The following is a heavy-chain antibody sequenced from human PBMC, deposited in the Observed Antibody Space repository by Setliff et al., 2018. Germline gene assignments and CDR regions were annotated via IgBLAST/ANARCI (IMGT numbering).Heavy chain of an antibody. CDR1: GGTFSSYA. Sequence: SVKVSCKASGGTFSSYAISWVRQAPGQGLEWMGRIIPIFGTANYAQKFQGRVTITADKSTSTAYMELSSLRSEDTAVYYCARVPRFTDTRNAFDIWGQGTMVTVS. V-gene: IGHV1-69*06. J-gene: IGHJ3*02. CDR3: ARVPRFTDTRNAFDI. D-gene: IGHD5-18*01. CDR2: IIPIFGTA.